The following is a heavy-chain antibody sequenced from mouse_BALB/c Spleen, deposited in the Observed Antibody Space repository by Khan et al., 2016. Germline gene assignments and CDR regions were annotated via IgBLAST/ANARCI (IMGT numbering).Heavy chain of an antibody. V-gene: IGHV2-2*02. J-gene: IGHJ4*01. D-gene: IGHD4-1*01. Sequence: QVQLQQPGPGLVQPSQSLSITCTVSGFSLTSYGVHWVRQSPGKGLEWLGVIWSGGSTDYNAAFISRLSISKDNSKSQVFFKMNSLQANDTAIYYCARKGPNWDAMDYWGQGTSVTVSS. CDR3: ARKGPNWDAMDY. CDR1: GFSLTSYG. CDR2: IWSGGST.